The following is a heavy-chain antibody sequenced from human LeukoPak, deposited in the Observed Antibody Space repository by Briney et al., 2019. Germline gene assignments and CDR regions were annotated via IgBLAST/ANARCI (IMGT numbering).Heavy chain of an antibody. V-gene: IGHV5-51*01. D-gene: IGHD3-10*01. J-gene: IGHJ4*02. Sequence: GESLKISCKGSGYSFTSYWIGWVRQMPGKGLEWMGIIYPGDSDTRYSPSFQGQVTISADKSISTAYLQWSSPKASDTAMYYCARCDTYYYGSGSYYFDYWGQGTLVTVSS. CDR1: GYSFTSYW. CDR3: ARCDTYYYGSGSYYFDY. CDR2: IYPGDSDT.